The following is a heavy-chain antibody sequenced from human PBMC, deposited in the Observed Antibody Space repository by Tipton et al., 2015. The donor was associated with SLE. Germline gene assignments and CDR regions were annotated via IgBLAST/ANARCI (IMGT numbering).Heavy chain of an antibody. CDR1: GYSFTSYW. CDR3: ARHGCSSTSCPNNFQH. V-gene: IGHV5-51*01. D-gene: IGHD2-2*01. J-gene: IGHJ1*01. CDR2: IYPGDSDT. Sequence: QSGAEVKKPGESLKISCKGSGYSFTSYWIGWVRQMPGKGLEWMGIIYPGDSDTRYSPSFQGQVTISADKSISTAYLQWSSLKASDTAMYYCARHGCSSTSCPNNFQHWGQGTLVTVSS.